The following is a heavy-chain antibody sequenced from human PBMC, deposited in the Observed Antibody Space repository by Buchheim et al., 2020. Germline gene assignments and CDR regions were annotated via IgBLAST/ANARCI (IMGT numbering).Heavy chain of an antibody. V-gene: IGHV4-59*08. D-gene: IGHD3-3*01. CDR2: INYRGSA. CDR1: GGSITSDF. Sequence: QVQLQESGPRLLKPSETLSLSCTVSGGSITSDFWSWIRQSPGKGLEWIAYINYRGSANYNPSLRSRVAISVDTSKNQLSLKRSSVTTADTAVYYCARHTGVYDILEYWSQGTL. CDR3: ARHTGVYDILEY. J-gene: IGHJ4*02.